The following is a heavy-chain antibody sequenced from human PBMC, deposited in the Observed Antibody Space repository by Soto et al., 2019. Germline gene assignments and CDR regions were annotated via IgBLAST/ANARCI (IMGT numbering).Heavy chain of an antibody. Sequence: EVQLVESGGGLVHHGGSLRLSCVASGFTFSSYNMHWVRRAPGKGLEYVSAISSSGGSTYYANSVKGRFTISRDNFKNMLYLQMGSLRVEDMAVYYCARADGSGSYPYWGQGTLVTVSS. V-gene: IGHV3-64*01. CDR2: ISSSGGST. J-gene: IGHJ4*02. CDR1: GFTFSSYN. CDR3: ARADGSGSYPY. D-gene: IGHD3-10*01.